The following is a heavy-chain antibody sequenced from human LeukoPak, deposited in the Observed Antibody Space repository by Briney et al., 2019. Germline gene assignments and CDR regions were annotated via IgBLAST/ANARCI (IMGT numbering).Heavy chain of an antibody. CDR1: GFTFSSYW. CDR2: IKQDGSER. CDR3: ARGGPYYYGSGSYYNY. D-gene: IGHD3-10*01. V-gene: IGHV3-7*01. Sequence: GGSLRLSCAASGFTFSSYWMSWVRQAPGKGLEWVANIKQDGSERYYVDSVKGRFTISRDNAKNSLYLQMNSLRAADTAVYYCARGGPYYYGSGSYYNYWGQGTLVTVSS. J-gene: IGHJ4*02.